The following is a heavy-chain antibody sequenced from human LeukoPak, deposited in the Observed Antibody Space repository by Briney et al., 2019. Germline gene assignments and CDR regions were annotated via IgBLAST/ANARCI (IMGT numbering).Heavy chain of an antibody. CDR1: GFTISNYA. Sequence: GGSLRLSCAASGFTISNYAMSWVRQAPGKGLEWVSAISGSGGSTYYADSVKGRFTISRDNSKNTLYLQMNSLRAEDTAVYYCAKGNDSWSGYYRDYCGQGTLVTVSS. CDR3: AKGNDSWSGYYRDY. V-gene: IGHV3-23*01. CDR2: ISGSGGST. D-gene: IGHD3-3*01. J-gene: IGHJ4*02.